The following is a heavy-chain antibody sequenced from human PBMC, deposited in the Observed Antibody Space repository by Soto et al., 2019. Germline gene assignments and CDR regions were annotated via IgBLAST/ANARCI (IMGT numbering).Heavy chain of an antibody. CDR2: IYPGDSDT. CDR3: ARIPDRRSLSLRFLEWSMHFDY. Sequence: PGESLKISCKGSGYSFTSYWIGWVRQMPGKGLEWMGIIYPGDSDTRYSPSFQGQVTISADKSISTAYLQWSSLKASDTAMYYCARIPDRRSLSLRFLEWSMHFDYWGQGTLVTVSS. J-gene: IGHJ4*02. CDR1: GYSFTSYW. D-gene: IGHD3-3*01. V-gene: IGHV5-51*01.